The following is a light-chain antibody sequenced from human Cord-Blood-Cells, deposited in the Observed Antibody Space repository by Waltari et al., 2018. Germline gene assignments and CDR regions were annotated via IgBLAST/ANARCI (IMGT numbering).Light chain of an antibody. Sequence: QTVVTQEPSLTVSPGGTVTLTCASSTGAVTSGYYPNWFQQKPGQAPRALSYSTSNKHSWSPARFSGSLLGGNAALTLSGVQPEDEAEYYCLLYYGGAQVFGGGTKLTVL. CDR2: STS. V-gene: IGLV7-43*01. J-gene: IGLJ3*02. CDR1: TGAVTSGYY. CDR3: LLYYGGAQV.